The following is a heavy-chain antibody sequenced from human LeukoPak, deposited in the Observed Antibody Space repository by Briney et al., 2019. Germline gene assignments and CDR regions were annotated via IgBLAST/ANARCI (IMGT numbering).Heavy chain of an antibody. CDR1: GFAFTNYG. V-gene: IGHV3-30*18. CDR2: VSHDGSTT. J-gene: IGHJ1*01. D-gene: IGHD6-25*01. Sequence: GGPLRLSCAASGFAFTNYGMQWVRQAPGKGLEWVAVVSHDGSTTFYADSVKGRFTIFRDNSKNTLDLQMDSLRPEDTAVYYCAKEPNPYSSGWYFQDWGQGTLVTVSS. CDR3: AKEPNPYSSGWYFQD.